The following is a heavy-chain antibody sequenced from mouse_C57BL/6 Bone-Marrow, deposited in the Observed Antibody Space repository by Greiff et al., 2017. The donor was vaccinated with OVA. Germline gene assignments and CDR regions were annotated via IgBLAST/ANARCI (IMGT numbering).Heavy chain of an antibody. CDR1: GYTFTSYW. J-gene: IGHJ3*01. CDR3: ARDSPCAY. V-gene: IGHV1-53*01. D-gene: IGHD2-12*01. CDR2: INPSNGGT. Sequence: VQLQQPGTELVKPGASVKLSCKASGYTFTSYWMHWVKQRPGQGLEWIGNINPSNGGTNYNEKFKSKATLTVDKSYSPAYMQLSSLTSEGSACCYSARDSPCAYGGRGTLVTVSA.